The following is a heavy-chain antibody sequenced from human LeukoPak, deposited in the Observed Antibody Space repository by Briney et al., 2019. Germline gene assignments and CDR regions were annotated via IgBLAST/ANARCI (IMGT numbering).Heavy chain of an antibody. CDR3: ARGGPIYSTGTFDP. V-gene: IGHV4-38-2*02. D-gene: IGHD6-19*01. J-gene: IGHJ5*02. CDR2: IYHSRST. Sequence: PSETLSLTCTVSGDSISGGYYWGWIRQPPRKGLEWIGRIYHSRSTNYNPSLKSRVTISVDKSKNQFSLKLSSVTVADTAVYYCARGGPIYSTGTFDPWGQGTLVTVSS. CDR1: GDSISGGYY.